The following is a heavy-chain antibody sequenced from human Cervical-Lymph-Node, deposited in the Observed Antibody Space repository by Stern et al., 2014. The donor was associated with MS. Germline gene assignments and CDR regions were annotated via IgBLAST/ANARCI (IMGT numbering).Heavy chain of an antibody. Sequence: VQLVESGGGLVQPGRSLRLSCAVSGLTFDDYAMHWVRQVPGKGLEWVSGISWNSDKIGDAESVKGRFTISRENVKNSLYLKMNTLRAEDTAFYYCEKEGSSSLTGGAFGIWGQGTMVTVSS. J-gene: IGHJ3*02. CDR1: GLTFDDYA. CDR2: ISWNSDKI. D-gene: IGHD6-13*01. V-gene: IGHV3-9*01. CDR3: EKEGSSSLTGGAFGI.